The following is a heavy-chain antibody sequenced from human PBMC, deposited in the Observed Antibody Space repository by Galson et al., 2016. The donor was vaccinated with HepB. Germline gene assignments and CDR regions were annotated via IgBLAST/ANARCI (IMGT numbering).Heavy chain of an antibody. J-gene: IGHJ6*02. V-gene: IGHV5-51*01. CDR2: IHPGDSDA. Sequence: QSGAEVKKPGESLKISCKVSGYMFTNYWIGWVRQMPGKGLEWMGMIHPGDSDARYSPSFQGQVTISADKSINTAYLQWSSLRASDTAIYYCAKRGVEATVTAYYYYGMDVWGQGTTVTVSS. CDR1: GYMFTNYW. CDR3: AKRGVEATVTAYYYYGMDV. D-gene: IGHD4-17*01.